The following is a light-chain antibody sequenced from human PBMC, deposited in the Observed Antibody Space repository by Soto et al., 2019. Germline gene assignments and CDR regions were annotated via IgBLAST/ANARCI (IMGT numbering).Light chain of an antibody. CDR1: QSVSSSY. CDR2: SAS. Sequence: EIVWTQSPGTLSLSPGERATLSCRASQSVSSSYLAWYQQKPGQAPRLLIYSASSRATGIPDRFSGSGSGTDFTLTISRLEPEDFAVYYCQQYGSSPVTFGQGTKLEIK. V-gene: IGKV3-20*01. CDR3: QQYGSSPVT. J-gene: IGKJ2*01.